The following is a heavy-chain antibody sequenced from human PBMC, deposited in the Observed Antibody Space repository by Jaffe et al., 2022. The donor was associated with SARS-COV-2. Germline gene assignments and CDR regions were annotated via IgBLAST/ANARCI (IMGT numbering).Heavy chain of an antibody. J-gene: IGHJ6*03. CDR2: IGSSGVTT. D-gene: IGHD2-15*01. V-gene: IGHV3-23*04. CDR3: ARDQWGYYYLDV. CDR1: GFTFSNYA. Sequence: EVQLVESGGGLVQSGGSLRLSCAASGFTFSNYAMSWVRQAPGKGLEWVSTIGSSGVTTYYADSVKGRFTISRDSSKSTLYLQMNSLRVEDTAVYYCARDQWGYYYLDVWGEGTTVTVSS.